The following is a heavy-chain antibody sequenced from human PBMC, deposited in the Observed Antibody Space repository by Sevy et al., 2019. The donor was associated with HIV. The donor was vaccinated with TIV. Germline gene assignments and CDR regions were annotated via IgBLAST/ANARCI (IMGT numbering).Heavy chain of an antibody. CDR3: ARAGGWGNINHSNQILDI. Sequence: GGSLRLSCEVSGFTLDTYVMHWVRQAPGKGLEWVANIDQDGSDKRYVDSVRGRFTISRDNANNFLYLQMSSLRADDTAVYYCARAGGWGNINHSNQILDIWGHGTKVTVSS. CDR1: GFTLDTYV. D-gene: IGHD3-16*01. CDR2: IDQDGSDK. V-gene: IGHV3-7*01. J-gene: IGHJ3*02.